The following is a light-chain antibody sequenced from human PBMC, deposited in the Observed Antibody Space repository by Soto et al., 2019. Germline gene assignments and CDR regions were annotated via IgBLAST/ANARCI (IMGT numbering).Light chain of an antibody. CDR2: GAS. CDR1: QSVSNNY. Sequence: EIVLTQSPGTLSLSPGERATLSCRASQSVSNNYLAWYQQKPGQAPRLLIYGASNRATGIPDRFSGSGSGPDFTLTISRLVPEDFAVYYCQQYGSSPITFGQGTRLENK. CDR3: QQYGSSPIT. J-gene: IGKJ5*01. V-gene: IGKV3-20*01.